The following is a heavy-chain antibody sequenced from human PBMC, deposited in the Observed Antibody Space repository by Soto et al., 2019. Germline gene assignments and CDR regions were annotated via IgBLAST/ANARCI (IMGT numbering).Heavy chain of an antibody. D-gene: IGHD3-3*01. V-gene: IGHV4-39*01. J-gene: IGHJ4*02. CDR2: IYYSGST. CDR3: ARGFWRGSSPDY. Sequence: SETLSLTCTVSGGSISSSSYYWGWIRQPPGKGLEWIGSIYYSGSTYYNPSLKSRVTISVDTSKNQFSLKLSSVTAADTAVYSCARGFWRGSSPDYRGQGTPVPVSS. CDR1: GGSISSSSYY.